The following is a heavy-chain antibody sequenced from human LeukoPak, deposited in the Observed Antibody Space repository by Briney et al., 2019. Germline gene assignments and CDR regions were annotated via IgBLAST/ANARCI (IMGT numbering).Heavy chain of an antibody. V-gene: IGHV3-11*05. CDR2: ISNTRSYT. CDR3: AKVPYSDYGAGRPPFMDV. D-gene: IGHD3-10*01. CDR1: GLSFRDNY. J-gene: IGHJ6*02. Sequence: GGSLRLSCAVSGLSFRDNYMSWIRQAPGKGLEGVSYISNTRSYTNYPSSVKRRFTTSTHAATNSLFLQIDSLRAEDTAVYYCAKVPYSDYGAGRPPFMDVWGQGTTVAISS.